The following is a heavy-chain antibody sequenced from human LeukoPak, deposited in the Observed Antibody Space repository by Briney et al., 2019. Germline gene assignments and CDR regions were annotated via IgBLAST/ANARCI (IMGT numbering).Heavy chain of an antibody. Sequence: PGGSLRLSCAGSGFPFSSHGMNWVRQAPGKGMEWVSGISPGGGPTYYADSVRGRFSISRDDLKNTLYLQMSSLRAEDTAVYYCAKSKEDCCGSFDPWGQGTLVTVSS. D-gene: IGHD2-15*01. CDR3: AKSKEDCCGSFDP. CDR1: GFPFSSHG. V-gene: IGHV3-23*01. J-gene: IGHJ5*02. CDR2: ISPGGGPT.